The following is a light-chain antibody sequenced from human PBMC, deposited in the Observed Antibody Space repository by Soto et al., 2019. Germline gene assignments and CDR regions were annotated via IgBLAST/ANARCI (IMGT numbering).Light chain of an antibody. CDR2: RSN. V-gene: IGLV1-44*01. J-gene: IGLJ3*02. CDR1: SSNIGSDT. CDR3: ASWDDSLNGWV. Sequence: QSVLTQPPSASGTPGQRVTISCSGSSSNIGSDTVNWYQQLPGTAPKLLIHRSNQRPSGVPGRFSGSKSGTSASLAISGLQPEDEADYHCASWDDSLNGWVSGGGTQLTVL.